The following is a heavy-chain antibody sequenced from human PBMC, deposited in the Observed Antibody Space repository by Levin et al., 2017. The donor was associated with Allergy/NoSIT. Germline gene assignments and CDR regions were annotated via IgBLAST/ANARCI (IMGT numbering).Heavy chain of an antibody. CDR2: INPNSGGT. Sequence: GASVKVSCKASGYTFTGYYMHWVRQAPGQGLEWMGRINPNSGGTNYAQKFQGRVTMTRDTSISTAYMELSRLRSDDTAVYYCARDPEGYCSGGSCYSGAFDIWGQGTMVTVSS. CDR1: GYTFTGYY. D-gene: IGHD2-15*01. V-gene: IGHV1-2*06. CDR3: ARDPEGYCSGGSCYSGAFDI. J-gene: IGHJ3*02.